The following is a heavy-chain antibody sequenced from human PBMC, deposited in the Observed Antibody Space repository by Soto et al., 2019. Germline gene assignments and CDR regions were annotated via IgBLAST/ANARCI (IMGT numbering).Heavy chain of an antibody. D-gene: IGHD5-18*01. J-gene: IGHJ6*02. Sequence: SETLSLTCTVSGGSISSSNWWSWVRQPPGKGLEWIGEIYHSGSTNYNPSLKSRVTISVDKSKNQFSLKLSSVTAADTAVYYCARDYTATYYYYGMDVWGQGTTVTVSS. V-gene: IGHV4-4*02. CDR1: GGSISSSNW. CDR3: ARDYTATYYYYGMDV. CDR2: IYHSGST.